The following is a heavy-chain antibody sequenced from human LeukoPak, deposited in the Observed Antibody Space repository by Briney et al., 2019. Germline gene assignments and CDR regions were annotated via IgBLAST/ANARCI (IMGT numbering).Heavy chain of an antibody. CDR3: ARDQTYSGSGIYTYFDY. CDR2: IYSTGSA. D-gene: IGHD3-10*01. Sequence: SETLSLTCTVSGGSISSGGHYWSWIRQPAGKGLEYLGRIYSTGSANYNPSLRSRVTISADTSKNHFSLKLSSVTAADTAVYYCARDQTYSGSGIYTYFDYWGQGILVTVSS. J-gene: IGHJ4*02. V-gene: IGHV4-61*02. CDR1: GGSISSGGHY.